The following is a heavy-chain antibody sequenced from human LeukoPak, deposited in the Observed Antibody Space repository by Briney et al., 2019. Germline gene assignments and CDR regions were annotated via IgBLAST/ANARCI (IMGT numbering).Heavy chain of an antibody. CDR3: ALWSRSSTSSSYMDV. CDR2: ISAYNGNT. Sequence: GASVKVSCKASGYTLTSYGISWVRQAPGQGLEWMGWISAYNGNTNYAQKLQGRVTMTTDTSTSTAYMELRSLRSDDTAVYYCALWSRSSTSSSYMDVWGKGTTVTVSS. CDR1: GYTLTSYG. D-gene: IGHD2-2*01. J-gene: IGHJ6*03. V-gene: IGHV1-18*01.